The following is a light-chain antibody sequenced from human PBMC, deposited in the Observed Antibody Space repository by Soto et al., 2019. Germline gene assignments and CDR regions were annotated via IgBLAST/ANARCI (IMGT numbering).Light chain of an antibody. Sequence: ETVMTQSPATLSVSPGERAALSCWASQSVSSKLAWYQQKPGQAPRLLIYGASTRATGIPARFSGSGSGTEFTLTISSLQSEDFAVYYCQQYNNWPPITFGQGTLLEIK. CDR2: GAS. CDR1: QSVSSK. J-gene: IGKJ5*01. CDR3: QQYNNWPPIT. V-gene: IGKV3D-15*01.